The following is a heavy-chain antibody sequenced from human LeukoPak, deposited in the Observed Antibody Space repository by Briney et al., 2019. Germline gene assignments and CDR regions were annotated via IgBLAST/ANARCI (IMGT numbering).Heavy chain of an antibody. CDR3: ARQWELHYYFDY. CDR2: ISSSTSYI. Sequence: GGSLRLSCAASGFTFSSYRMNWVRQAPGKGLEWVSSISSSTSYIYYADSLKGRFTISRDNAKNSLYLQMNSLRAEDTAVYYCARQWELHYYFDYWGQGTLVTVSS. CDR1: GFTFSSYR. D-gene: IGHD1-26*01. J-gene: IGHJ4*02. V-gene: IGHV3-21*01.